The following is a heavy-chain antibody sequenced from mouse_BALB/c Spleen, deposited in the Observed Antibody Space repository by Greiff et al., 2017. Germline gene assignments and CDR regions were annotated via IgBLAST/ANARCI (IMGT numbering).Heavy chain of an antibody. V-gene: IGHV5-9-4*01. CDR2: ISSGGSYT. Sequence: EVKVVESGGGLVKPGGSLKLSCAASGFTFSSYAMSWVRQSPEKRLEWVAEISSGGSYTYYPDTVTGRFTISRDNAKNTLYLEMSSLRSEDTAMYYCARDGGTIYYGNLFAYWGQGTLVTVSA. CDR1: GFTFSSYA. J-gene: IGHJ3*01. CDR3: ARDGGTIYYGNLFAY. D-gene: IGHD2-1*01.